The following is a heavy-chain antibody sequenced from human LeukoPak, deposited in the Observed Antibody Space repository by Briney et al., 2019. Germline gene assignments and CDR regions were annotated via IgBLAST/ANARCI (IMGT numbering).Heavy chain of an antibody. CDR3: AKHMAPPEYYFDY. J-gene: IGHJ4*02. Sequence: QRGGSLRLSCAASGFTFSSYALSWVRQAPGKGLEWVSAISGSGGSTYYADSVKGRFTISRDNSKNTLYLQMNSLTAEDTAVYYCAKHMAPPEYYFDYWGQGTLVTVSS. V-gene: IGHV3-23*01. CDR2: ISGSGGST. D-gene: IGHD2-21*01. CDR1: GFTFSSYA.